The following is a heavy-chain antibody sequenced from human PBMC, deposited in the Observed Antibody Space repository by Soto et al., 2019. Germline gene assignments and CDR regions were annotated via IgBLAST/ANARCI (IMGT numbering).Heavy chain of an antibody. V-gene: IGHV1-69*12. CDR3: AGDKDRQQLGGNYYYIMDV. Sequence: QVQLVQSGAEVKKPGSSVKVSCKASGGTFSSSAFSWVRQAPGQGLEWMGGIMPIFRTADYAQKFQGRVTINADESTSTAYMELSSLRSEDTGVYYCAGDKDRQQLGGNYYYIMDVWGQGTTVTVSS. J-gene: IGHJ6*02. D-gene: IGHD3-3*02. CDR2: IMPIFRTA. CDR1: GGTFSSSA.